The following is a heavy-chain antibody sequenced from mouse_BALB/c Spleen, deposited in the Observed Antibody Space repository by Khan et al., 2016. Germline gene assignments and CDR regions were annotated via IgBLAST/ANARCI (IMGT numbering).Heavy chain of an antibody. CDR3: TKIDYDYAMDY. Sequence: EVKLEVSGGGLVQPGGSMKLSCVASGFTFSNYWMNWVRQSPEKGLEWVAEIRLKSNNYATHYAESVKGRFTISRDDSKRSVYLQMNNLRAADTGVYYYTKIDYDYAMDYWGQGTSVTVSS. V-gene: IGHV6-6*02. CDR2: IRLKSNNYAT. CDR1: GFTFSNYW. J-gene: IGHJ4*01. D-gene: IGHD1-1*02.